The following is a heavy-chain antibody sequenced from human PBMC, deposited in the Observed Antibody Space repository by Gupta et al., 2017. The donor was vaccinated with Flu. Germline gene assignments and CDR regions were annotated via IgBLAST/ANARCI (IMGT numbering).Heavy chain of an antibody. D-gene: IGHD1-26*01. V-gene: IGHV3-7*01. Sequence: VRQAPGKGLEWVATTKEDGSETYYVDSVKGRFTISRDNAKNSLFLQMNSLRAEDTAVYYCARNQWGARTSDYWGQGTLVTVSS. J-gene: IGHJ4*02. CDR2: TKEDGSET. CDR3: ARNQWGARTSDY.